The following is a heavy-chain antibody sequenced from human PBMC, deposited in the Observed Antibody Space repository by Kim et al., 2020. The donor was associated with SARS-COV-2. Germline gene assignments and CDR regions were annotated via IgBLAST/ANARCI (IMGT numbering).Heavy chain of an antibody. Sequence: GGSLRLSCAASGFTFSSYAMHWVRQAPGKGLEWVAVISYDGSNKYYADSVKGRFTISRDNSKNTLYLQMNSLRAEDTAVYYCAREGRDGYIRYYYYGMDVWGQGTTVTVSS. CDR3: AREGRDGYIRYYYYGMDV. D-gene: IGHD5-12*01. CDR1: GFTFSSYA. CDR2: ISYDGSNK. V-gene: IGHV3-30*04. J-gene: IGHJ6*02.